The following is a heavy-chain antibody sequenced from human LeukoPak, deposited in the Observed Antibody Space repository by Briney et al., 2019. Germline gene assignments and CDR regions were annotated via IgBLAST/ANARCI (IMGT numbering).Heavy chain of an antibody. D-gene: IGHD6-19*01. Sequence: PGGSLRLSCAASGFTFSGYSMNWVRQAPGKGMEWVSYISGSSGNIYYADSVKGRFTISRDNAQNSLYLQMTSLRAEDTAVYYCARGEGTSVAARYFYYYMDVWGKGTTVTVSS. J-gene: IGHJ6*03. CDR1: GFTFSGYS. CDR3: ARGEGTSVAARYFYYYMDV. CDR2: ISGSSGNI. V-gene: IGHV3-48*04.